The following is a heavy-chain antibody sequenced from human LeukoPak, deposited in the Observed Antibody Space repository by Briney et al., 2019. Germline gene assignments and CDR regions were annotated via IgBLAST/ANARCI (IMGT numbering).Heavy chain of an antibody. J-gene: IGHJ4*02. CDR1: GFAFSSYW. CDR2: INSDGSST. CDR3: ARAINHKPSSSKGFDY. V-gene: IGHV3-74*01. D-gene: IGHD6-13*01. Sequence: PGGSLRLSCAASGFAFSSYWMHWVRQAPGKGLVWVSRINSDGSSTSYADSVKGRFTISRDNAKNTLYLQMNSLRAEDTAVYYCARAINHKPSSSKGFDYWGQGTLVTVSS.